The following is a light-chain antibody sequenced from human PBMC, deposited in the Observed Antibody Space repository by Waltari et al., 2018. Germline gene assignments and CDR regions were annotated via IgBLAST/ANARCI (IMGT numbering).Light chain of an antibody. V-gene: IGKV1-5*03. Sequence: QVDPAPSTLSASVRDKVTLTCRASSSISSWLAWYQQKPGKAPKLLIYKASSLESGFPSRFSGSGSGTEFTLTISSLQPDDFATYYCQQYNSYSRTFGQGTKVEIK. CDR1: SSISSW. J-gene: IGKJ1*01. CDR3: QQYNSYSRT. CDR2: KAS.